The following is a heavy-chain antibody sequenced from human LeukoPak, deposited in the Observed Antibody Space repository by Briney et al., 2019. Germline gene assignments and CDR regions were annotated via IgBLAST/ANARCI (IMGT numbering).Heavy chain of an antibody. CDR2: ISSGSST. D-gene: IGHD3-22*01. V-gene: IGHV3-53*01. CDR1: GFTVSSHY. CDR3: ARRRSKAYEN. J-gene: IGHJ4*02. Sequence: GGSLRLSCAASGFTVSSHYMTWVRQAPGKGLEWVSLISSGSSTYYADSVKGRFTISRDNSKNTLYLQLNSLRADDTAVYYCARRRSKAYENWGQGTLVAVSS.